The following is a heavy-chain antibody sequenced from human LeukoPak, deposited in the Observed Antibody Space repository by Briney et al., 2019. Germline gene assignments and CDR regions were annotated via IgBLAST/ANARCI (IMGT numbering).Heavy chain of an antibody. Sequence: AGGSLRLSCAGSGFTFNDYAMHWLRQTPGKGLEWVSGISWNSGNIAYADFVGGRFTISRDNAKNSLSLQMNSLSDEDTAVYYCAKDAYGGATFFYYMDVWGKGTTVTVSS. CDR3: AKDAYGGATFFYYMDV. CDR1: GFTFNDYA. J-gene: IGHJ6*03. D-gene: IGHD2/OR15-2a*01. V-gene: IGHV3-9*01. CDR2: ISWNSGNI.